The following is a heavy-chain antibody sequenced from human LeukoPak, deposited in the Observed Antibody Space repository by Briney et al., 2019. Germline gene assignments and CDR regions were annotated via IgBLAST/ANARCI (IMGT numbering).Heavy chain of an antibody. CDR1: GYSFTSNV. J-gene: IGHJ3*02. CDR2: SSAYNGNT. CDR3: ARFGLGKHIEVAGIPFDI. D-gene: IGHD6-19*01. V-gene: IGHV1-18*01. Sequence: ASVKVSCKASGYSFTSNVISWVRQAPGQGLEWRGGSSAYNGNTNYAQKLQGRVTMTTDASTSTAYMELRSLRSADTAVYYCARFGLGKHIEVAGIPFDIWGQGTMVTVSS.